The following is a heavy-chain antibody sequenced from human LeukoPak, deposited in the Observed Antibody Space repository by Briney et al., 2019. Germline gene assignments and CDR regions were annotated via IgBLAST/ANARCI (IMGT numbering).Heavy chain of an antibody. J-gene: IGHJ4*02. CDR1: GYTFTYRY. Sequence: GASVKVSCKASGYTFTYRYLHWVRQAPGQALEWMGWITPFNGNTNYAQKFQDRVTITRDRSMSTAYMELSSLRSEDTAMYYRARSSCRGAFDYWGQGTLVTVSS. CDR2: ITPFNGNT. D-gene: IGHD1-26*01. CDR3: ARSSCRGAFDY. V-gene: IGHV1-45*02.